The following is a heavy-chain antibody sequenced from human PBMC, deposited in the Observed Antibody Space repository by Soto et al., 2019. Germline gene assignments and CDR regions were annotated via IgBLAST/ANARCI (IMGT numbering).Heavy chain of an antibody. J-gene: IGHJ4*02. D-gene: IGHD3-16*01. Sequence: QVQLVQSGAEVKKPGSSVKVSCKASGGTFSSYSINWVRQAPGQGLEWMGEIIPIFGTANYAQKFQGRVTITADESTSTAYMELCIRRSEDTAVDYCWGDCGSHSGGIEYWGQGTLVTVSS. CDR1: GGTFSSYS. V-gene: IGHV1-69*01. CDR2: IIPIFGTA. CDR3: WGDCGSHSGGIEY.